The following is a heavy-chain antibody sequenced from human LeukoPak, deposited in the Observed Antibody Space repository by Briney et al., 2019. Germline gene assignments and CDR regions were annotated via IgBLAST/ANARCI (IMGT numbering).Heavy chain of an antibody. CDR3: ARGVRRIAAAGTGGYYGMDV. D-gene: IGHD6-13*01. V-gene: IGHV1-2*02. CDR2: INHNSGGT. CDR1: GYTFTGYY. J-gene: IGHJ6*02. Sequence: ASVKVSCKASGYTFTGYYMHWVRQAPGQGLEWMGWINHNSGGTNYAQKFQGRVTMTRDTSISTAYMELSRLRSDDTAVYYCARGVRRIAAAGTGGYYGMDVWGQGTTVTVSS.